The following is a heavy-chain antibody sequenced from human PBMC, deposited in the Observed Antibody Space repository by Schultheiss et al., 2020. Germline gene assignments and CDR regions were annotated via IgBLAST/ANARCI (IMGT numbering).Heavy chain of an antibody. CDR3: ARVGDYYGSGSPHWFDP. J-gene: IGHJ5*02. D-gene: IGHD3-10*01. CDR2: IKQDGSEK. V-gene: IGHV3-7*03. CDR1: GFTFSSYW. Sequence: GGSLRLSCAASGFTFSSYWMSWVRQAPGKGLEWVANIKQDGSEKYYVDSVKGRFTISRDNAKNSLYLQMNSLRAEDTALYYCARVGDYYGSGSPHWFDPWGQGTLVTVSS.